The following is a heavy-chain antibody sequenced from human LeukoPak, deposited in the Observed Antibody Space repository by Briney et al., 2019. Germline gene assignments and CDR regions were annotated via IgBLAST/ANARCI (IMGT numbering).Heavy chain of an antibody. V-gene: IGHV4-59*01. Sequence: SETLSLTCTVSGGSISSYYWSWIRQPPGKGLEWIGYIYYSGSTNYNPSLKSRVTISVDTSKNQFSLKLSSVTAADTAVYYCARARGGYGVNWFDPWGQGTLVTVSS. D-gene: IGHD5-12*01. CDR2: IYYSGST. J-gene: IGHJ5*02. CDR3: ARARGGYGVNWFDP. CDR1: GGSISSYY.